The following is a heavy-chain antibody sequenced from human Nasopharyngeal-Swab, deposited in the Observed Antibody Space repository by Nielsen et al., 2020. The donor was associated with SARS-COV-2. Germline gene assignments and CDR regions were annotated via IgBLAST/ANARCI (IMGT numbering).Heavy chain of an antibody. CDR2: IDEHGSTI. Sequence: GEFLKISCVASGFTFSSYWMHWVRQVPGKGLVWVSRIDEHGSTINHADSVEGRFTISRDNAKNTLFLQMNSLRAEDTAVYYCGRDLGGRFSTWGQGTLVTVSS. D-gene: IGHD3-16*01. V-gene: IGHV3-74*01. CDR1: GFTFSSYW. J-gene: IGHJ5*02. CDR3: GRDLGGRFST.